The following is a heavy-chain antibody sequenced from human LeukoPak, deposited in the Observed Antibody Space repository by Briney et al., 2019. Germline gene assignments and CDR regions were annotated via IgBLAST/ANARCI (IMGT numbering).Heavy chain of an antibody. V-gene: IGHV1-18*01. D-gene: IGHD2-2*01. CDR2: ISAYNGNT. Sequence: ASVKVSCKASGYTFTSYGISWGRQAPGQGLEWMGWISAYNGNTNYAQTLQGRVTMTTDTSTSTAYMELRSLRSDDTAVYYCARRYCSSTSCSVYYFDYWGQGTLVTVSS. J-gene: IGHJ4*02. CDR1: GYTFTSYG. CDR3: ARRYCSSTSCSVYYFDY.